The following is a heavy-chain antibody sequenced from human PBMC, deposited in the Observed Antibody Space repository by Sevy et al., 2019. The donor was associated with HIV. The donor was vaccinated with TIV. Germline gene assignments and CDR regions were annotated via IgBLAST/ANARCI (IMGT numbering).Heavy chain of an antibody. CDR2: FYTGSKT. CDR1: GFPVSSSY. CDR3: ARDKNAYYYGLDV. Sequence: GESLKISCAVSGFPVSSSYMNWVRQAPGKGLEWVSVFYTGSKTDYADSVKGRFTMSRDNSKNTLYLQMNGLRAEDTAGYYCARDKNAYYYGLDVWGQGTTVTVSS. J-gene: IGHJ6*02. V-gene: IGHV3-53*01.